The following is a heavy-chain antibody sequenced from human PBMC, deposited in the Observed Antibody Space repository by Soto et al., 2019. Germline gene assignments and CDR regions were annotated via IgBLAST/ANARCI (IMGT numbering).Heavy chain of an antibody. J-gene: IGHJ5*02. CDR3: VKNSGWFNT. Sequence: GGSLILSCAASGFTFGTTDMSWVRQAPGEGLERVSTIDGSGGITYYADSVKGRFTISRDNSRNTVYLQMNSLRGDDTALYYCVKNSGWFNTWGQGALVTVSS. D-gene: IGHD3-10*01. V-gene: IGHV3-23*01. CDR1: GFTFGTTD. CDR2: IDGSGGIT.